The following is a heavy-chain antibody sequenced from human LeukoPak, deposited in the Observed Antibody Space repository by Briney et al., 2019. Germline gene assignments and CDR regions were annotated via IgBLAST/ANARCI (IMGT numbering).Heavy chain of an antibody. CDR2: IYTSGST. J-gene: IGHJ6*03. CDR1: GGSISSGSYY. CDR3: AREVSYSSSWYPDYYYYYMDV. V-gene: IGHV4-61*02. D-gene: IGHD6-13*01. Sequence: SETLSPTCTVSGGSISSGSYYWSWIRQPAGKGLEWIGRIYTSGSTNYNPSLKSRVTISVDTSKNQFSLKLSSVTAADTAVYYCAREVSYSSSWYPDYYYYYMDVWGKGTTVTISS.